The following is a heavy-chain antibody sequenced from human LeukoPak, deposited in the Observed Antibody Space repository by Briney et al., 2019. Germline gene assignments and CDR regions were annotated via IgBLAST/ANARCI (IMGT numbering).Heavy chain of an antibody. Sequence: GASVKVSCKASGGTFSSYAISWVRQAPGQGLEWMGGIIPIFGTANYAQKFQGRVTITADESTSTAYMELSSLRSEDTAVYYCATRRQGAGGVYAFDIWGQGTMVTVSS. CDR1: GGTFSSYA. D-gene: IGHD6-13*01. J-gene: IGHJ3*02. CDR3: ATRRQGAGGVYAFDI. V-gene: IGHV1-69*13. CDR2: IIPIFGTA.